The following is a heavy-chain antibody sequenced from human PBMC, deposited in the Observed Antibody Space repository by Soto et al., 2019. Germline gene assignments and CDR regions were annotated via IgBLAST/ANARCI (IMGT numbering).Heavy chain of an antibody. CDR3: ASSTGYSSSWYGTDY. V-gene: IGHV1-69*02. J-gene: IGHJ4*02. CDR2: IIPILGIA. Sequence: QVQLVQSGAEVKKPGSSVKVSCKASGGTFSSYTISWVRQAPGQGIEWMGRIIPILGIANYAQKFQGRVTITADKSTSTAYMELSSLRSEDTAVYYCASSTGYSSSWYGTDYWGQGTLVTVSS. CDR1: GGTFSSYT. D-gene: IGHD6-13*01.